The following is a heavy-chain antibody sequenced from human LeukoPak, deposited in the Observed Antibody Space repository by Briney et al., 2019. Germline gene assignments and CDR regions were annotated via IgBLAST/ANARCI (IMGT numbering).Heavy chain of an antibody. Sequence: GGSLRLSCAASGFTFDDYAMHWVRQAPGKGLEWVSGISWNSGSIGYADSVKGRFTISRDNAKNSPYLQMNSLRAEDTALYYCAKDITRSRAVAGTYFDYWGQGTLVTVSS. D-gene: IGHD6-19*01. CDR2: ISWNSGSI. J-gene: IGHJ4*02. CDR1: GFTFDDYA. V-gene: IGHV3-9*01. CDR3: AKDITRSRAVAGTYFDY.